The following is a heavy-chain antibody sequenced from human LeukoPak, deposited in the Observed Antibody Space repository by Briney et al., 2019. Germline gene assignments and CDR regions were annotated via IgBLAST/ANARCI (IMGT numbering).Heavy chain of an antibody. CDR1: GFTFSSYA. CDR2: ISGSGGST. J-gene: IGHJ6*03. V-gene: IGHV3-23*01. CDR3: AKLVVAGSYYYYYMDV. D-gene: IGHD6-19*01. Sequence: GGSLRLSCAASGFTFSSYAMSWVRQAPGKGLEWVSAISGSGGSTYYADSVKGRFTISRDNSKNTLYLQMNSLRAEDTAVYYCAKLVVAGSYYYYYMDVWGKGTTVTVSS.